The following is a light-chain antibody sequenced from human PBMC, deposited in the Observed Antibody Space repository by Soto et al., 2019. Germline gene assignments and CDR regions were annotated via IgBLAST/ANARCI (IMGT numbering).Light chain of an antibody. V-gene: IGKV1-33*01. CDR1: QDIINY. Sequence: DIQMTQSPSSLSASVGDRITITCQASQDIINYLNWYQQKPGKAPKLLIYDASNLETGVPSRFSGSGSGTDFTFTISSLQPEDIATYFCQQYDNVPPMFTFGPGTKVEIK. J-gene: IGKJ3*01. CDR3: QQYDNVPPMFT. CDR2: DAS.